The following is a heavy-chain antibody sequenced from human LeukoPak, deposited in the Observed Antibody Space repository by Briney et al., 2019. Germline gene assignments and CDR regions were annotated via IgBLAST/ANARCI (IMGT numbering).Heavy chain of an antibody. CDR1: GFTFSSYA. Sequence: PGESLRLSCAASGFTFSSYAMSWVRQAPGKGLEWVAFIRYDGSNKYYADSVKGRFTISRDNSKNTLYLQMNSLRAEDTAVYYCAKDGYYYDSSGYSYFDYWGQGTLVTVSS. CDR2: IRYDGSNK. CDR3: AKDGYYYDSSGYSYFDY. D-gene: IGHD3-22*01. V-gene: IGHV3-30*02. J-gene: IGHJ4*02.